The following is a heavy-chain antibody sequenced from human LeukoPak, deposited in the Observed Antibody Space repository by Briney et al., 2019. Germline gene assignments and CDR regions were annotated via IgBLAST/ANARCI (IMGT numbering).Heavy chain of an antibody. CDR1: GFTVSSNY. CDR2: IYSGGST. V-gene: IGHV3-66*01. D-gene: IGHD5-18*01. CDR3: ARTVDTAMVFDY. J-gene: IGHJ4*02. Sequence: AGGSLRLSCAASGFTVSSNYMSWVRQAPGKGLEWVSVIYSGGSTYYADSVKGRFTISRDNSKNTLYLQMNSLRAEDTAVYYCARTVDTAMVFDYWGQGTLVTVSS.